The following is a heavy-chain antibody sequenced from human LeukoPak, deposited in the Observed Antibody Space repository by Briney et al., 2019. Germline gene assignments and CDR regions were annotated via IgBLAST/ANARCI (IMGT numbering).Heavy chain of an antibody. CDR3: AREYCSGGSFYNDAFDI. V-gene: IGHV3-21*01. CDR1: GFTFSSYS. CDR2: ISSSSSYI. D-gene: IGHD2-15*01. J-gene: IGHJ3*02. Sequence: GGSLRLSCAASGFTFSSYSMNWVRQAPGKGLEWVSSISSSSSYIYYADSVKGRFTISRDNAKNSLYPQMNSLRAEDTAVYYCAREYCSGGSFYNDAFDIWGQGTMVTVSS.